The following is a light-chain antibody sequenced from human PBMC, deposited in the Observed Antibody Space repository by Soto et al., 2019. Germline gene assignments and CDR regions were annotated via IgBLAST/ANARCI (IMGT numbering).Light chain of an antibody. CDR3: AAWDDSLNGYV. CDR2: SNN. V-gene: IGLV1-44*01. J-gene: IGLJ1*01. CDR1: TFNVGSNT. Sequence: SVLTQPPSASGTPGQRVTISCSGSTFNVGSNTVNWYQQFPGTAPKLLMYSNNQRPSGVPDRLSGSKSGTSASLAISGLQSEDEADYYCAAWDDSLNGYVFGTGTKVTVL.